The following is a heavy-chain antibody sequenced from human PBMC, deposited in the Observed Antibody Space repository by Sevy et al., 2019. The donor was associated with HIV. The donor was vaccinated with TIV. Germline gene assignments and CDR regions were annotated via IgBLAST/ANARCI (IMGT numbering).Heavy chain of an antibody. D-gene: IGHD3-3*01. Sequence: ASVKVSCKASGYTFTSYYMHWVRQATGQGLEWMGIINPSGGSTSYAQKFQGRVTMTRDTSTSTVYMELSSLRSEDTAVYYCARDGAFRYDFCSGYSAEYNWFDPWGQGTLVTVSS. CDR3: ARDGAFRYDFCSGYSAEYNWFDP. J-gene: IGHJ5*02. CDR1: GYTFTSYY. CDR2: INPSGGST. V-gene: IGHV1-46*01.